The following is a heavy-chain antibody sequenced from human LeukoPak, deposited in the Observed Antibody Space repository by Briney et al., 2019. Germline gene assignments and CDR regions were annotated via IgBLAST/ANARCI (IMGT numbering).Heavy chain of an antibody. Sequence: SETLSLTCTVSGGSISSGSYYWSWIRQPAGKGLEWIGRIYTSGSTNYNPSLKSRVTISVDTSKNQFSLKLSSVTAADTAVYYCARSGSYSLSYWLDPWGQGTLVTVSS. CDR2: IYTSGST. V-gene: IGHV4-61*02. D-gene: IGHD1-26*01. CDR1: GGSISSGSYY. CDR3: ARSGSYSLSYWLDP. J-gene: IGHJ5*02.